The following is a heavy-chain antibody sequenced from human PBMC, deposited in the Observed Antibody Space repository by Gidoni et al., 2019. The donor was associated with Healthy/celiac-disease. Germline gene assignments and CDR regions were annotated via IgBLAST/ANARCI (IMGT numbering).Heavy chain of an antibody. Sequence: QVQLVQSGAEVKKPGASVKVSCKASGYTFTSYAMHWVRQAPGQRLEWMGWINAGNGNTKYSKKFQGRVTITRDTSASTAYMELSSLRSEDTAVYYCARDDGGGYYYGMDVWGQGTTVTVSS. D-gene: IGHD3-16*01. J-gene: IGHJ6*02. CDR2: INAGNGNT. CDR1: GYTFTSYA. CDR3: ARDDGGGYYYGMDV. V-gene: IGHV1-3*01.